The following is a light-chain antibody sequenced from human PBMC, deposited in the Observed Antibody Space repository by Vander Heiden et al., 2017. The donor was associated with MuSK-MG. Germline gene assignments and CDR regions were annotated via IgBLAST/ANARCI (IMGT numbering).Light chain of an antibody. CDR1: QSLLHSNGRTF. CDR3: RQGLQVPRT. J-gene: IGKJ1*01. Sequence: DIVMTQTPLSLSVTPGQPASISCKSSQSLLHSNGRTFLYWYLQKPGQPPQLLIYEVSKRFSGVPDRFSGSGSGTDFTLKISRVEAEDVGVFYCRQGLQVPRTFGQGTTVEIK. V-gene: IGKV2D-29*01. CDR2: EVS.